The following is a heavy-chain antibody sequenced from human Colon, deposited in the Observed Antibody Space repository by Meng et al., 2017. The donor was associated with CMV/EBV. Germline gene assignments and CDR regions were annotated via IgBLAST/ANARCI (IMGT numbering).Heavy chain of an antibody. CDR1: GFDFGNYG. CDR2: IWCEGSNT. D-gene: IGHD4-17*01. J-gene: IGHJ4*02. V-gene: IGHV3-33*02. CDR3: AKVAFAYGDYAWAFDH. Sequence: GGSLRLSCPASGFDFGNYGIHWVRQAPGKGLEWVALIWCEGSNTYYADSVKGRFTVARDNSANTVFLQMNSLRAEDTAVYYCAKVAFAYGDYAWAFDHWGQGALVTVSS.